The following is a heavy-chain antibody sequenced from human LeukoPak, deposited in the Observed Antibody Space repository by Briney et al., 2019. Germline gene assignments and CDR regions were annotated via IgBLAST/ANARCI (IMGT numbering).Heavy chain of an antibody. Sequence: SETLSLTCAISGASFSGYSWTWIRQPPGKGLEWIGEFSHTGSPIYNPSLKSRVNISIDTSKNQFSLRLTSVTAADTAVYYCARVSSSDYYYYYYMDVWGKGTTVTVSS. V-gene: IGHV4-34*01. CDR2: FSHTGSP. CDR3: ARVSSSDYYYYYYMDV. J-gene: IGHJ6*03. CDR1: GASFSGYS. D-gene: IGHD6-6*01.